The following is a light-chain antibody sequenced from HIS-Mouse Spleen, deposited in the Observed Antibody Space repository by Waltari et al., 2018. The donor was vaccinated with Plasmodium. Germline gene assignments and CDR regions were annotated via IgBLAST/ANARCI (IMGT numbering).Light chain of an antibody. CDR3: CSDAGSSTNWV. CDR2: EGS. J-gene: IGLJ3*02. V-gene: IGLV2-23*01. CDR1: SSDVGSYNL. Sequence: QSALTQPASVSGSPGQSITISCTGTSSDVGSYNLVSWYQQHPGKAPKLMIYEGSKRPSGVSNRFPGSKSGNTASLTISGLQADEEADYYCCSDAGSSTNWVVGGGTKLTVL.